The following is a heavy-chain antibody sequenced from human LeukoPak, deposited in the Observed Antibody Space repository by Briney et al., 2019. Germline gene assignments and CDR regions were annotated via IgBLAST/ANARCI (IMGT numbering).Heavy chain of an antibody. D-gene: IGHD3-22*01. J-gene: IGHJ3*02. CDR2: IYYSGST. CDR3: AREGYYDTSASGAFDI. V-gene: IGHV4-39*07. CDR1: GGSISSSSYY. Sequence: SETLSLTCTVPGGSISSSSYYWGWIRQSPGKGLEWIGTIYYSGSTYYNPSPKSRVTISVDTSKNQFYLKMTSLTAADTAVYYCAREGYYDTSASGAFDIWGQGTMVTVFS.